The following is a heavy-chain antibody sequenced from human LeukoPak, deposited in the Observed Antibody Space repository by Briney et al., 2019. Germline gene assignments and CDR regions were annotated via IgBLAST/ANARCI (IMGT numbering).Heavy chain of an antibody. V-gene: IGHV4-4*07. Sequence: KPSETLSLTRTVSGGSISSYYWSWIRQPAGKGLEWIGRIYTSGSTNYNPSLKSRVTMSVDTSKNQFSLKLSSVTAADTAVYYCAWSGGTSYHYHYMDVWGRGTTVTVSS. CDR3: AWSGGTSYHYHYMDV. CDR2: IYTSGST. J-gene: IGHJ6*03. D-gene: IGHD3-10*02. CDR1: GGSISSYY.